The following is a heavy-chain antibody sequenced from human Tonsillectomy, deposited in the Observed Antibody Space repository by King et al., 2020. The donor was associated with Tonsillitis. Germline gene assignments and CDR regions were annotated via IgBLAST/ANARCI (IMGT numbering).Heavy chain of an antibody. CDR1: GFTFSSYA. Sequence: EVQLVESGGGLVQPGGSLRLSCAASGFTFSSYAMSWVRQAPGKGLEWVSGISGSGGSKFYADSVRGRFTISRDSSKNTLYLQMNSLRADDTAVYYCAKDRNSGSPEYFDYWGQGILVTVSS. J-gene: IGHJ4*02. D-gene: IGHD1-26*01. CDR2: ISGSGGSK. V-gene: IGHV3-23*04. CDR3: AKDRNSGSPEYFDY.